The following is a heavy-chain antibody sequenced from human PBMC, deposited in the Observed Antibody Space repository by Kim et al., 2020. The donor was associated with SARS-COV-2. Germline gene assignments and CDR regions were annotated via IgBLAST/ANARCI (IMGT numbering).Heavy chain of an antibody. CDR1: GGSISSYY. CDR3: ARGSPLLWLPGRDRIKYYYYGMDV. CDR2: IYYSGST. V-gene: IGHV4-59*08. D-gene: IGHD3-10*01. Sequence: SETLSLTCTVSGGSISSYYWSWIRQPPGKGLEWIGYIYYSGSTNYNPSLKSRVTISVDTSKNQFSLKLSSVTAADTAVYYCARGSPLLWLPGRDRIKYYYYGMDVWGQGTTVTVSS. J-gene: IGHJ6*02.